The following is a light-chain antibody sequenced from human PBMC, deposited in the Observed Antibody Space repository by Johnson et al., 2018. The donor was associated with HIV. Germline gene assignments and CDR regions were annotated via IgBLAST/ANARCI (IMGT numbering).Light chain of an antibody. J-gene: IGLJ1*01. Sequence: QSVLTQPPSVSAAPGHQVTISCSGSSSNIANNYVSWYQQFPGTAPKLLIYDNNKRPSGISDRISGSKSGTSATLGITGLQTGDEADFYCGTWDTILSVHVFGTGTKVTVL. CDR1: SSNIANNY. CDR3: GTWDTILSVHV. V-gene: IGLV1-51*01. CDR2: DNN.